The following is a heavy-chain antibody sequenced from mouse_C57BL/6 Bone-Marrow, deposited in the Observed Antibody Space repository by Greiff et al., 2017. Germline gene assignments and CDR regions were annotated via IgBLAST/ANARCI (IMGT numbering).Heavy chain of an antibody. V-gene: IGHV5-6*01. D-gene: IGHD2-2*01. CDR2: ISSGGSYT. CDR1: GFTFSSYG. CDR3: ASLWSRSWFAY. Sequence: EVQGVESGGDLVKPGGSLKLSCAASGFTFSSYGLSWVRQTPDKRLEWVATISSGGSYTYYPDSVKGRFTISRDNATNTLYLQMSSLKSVDTAMYYCASLWSRSWFAYWGQGTLVTVSA. J-gene: IGHJ3*01.